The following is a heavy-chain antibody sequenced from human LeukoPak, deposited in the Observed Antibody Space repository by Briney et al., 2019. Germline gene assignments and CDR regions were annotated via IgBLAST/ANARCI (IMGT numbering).Heavy chain of an antibody. CDR1: GGSLSGYY. V-gene: IGHV4-34*01. J-gene: IGHJ6*04. D-gene: IGHD6-6*01. CDR3: ARLPRVVRNPSGV. CDR2: INHSGST. Sequence: PSETLSLTCAVYGGSLSGYYWRWLRQPPGKGLEWIGEINHSGSTNYNPSLKSRVTISVDTSKNQFSLKLSSVTAADTAVYYCARLPRVVRNPSGVWGKGTTVTVSS.